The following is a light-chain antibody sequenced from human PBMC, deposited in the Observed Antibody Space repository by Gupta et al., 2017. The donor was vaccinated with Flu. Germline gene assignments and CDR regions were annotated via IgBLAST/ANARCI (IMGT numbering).Light chain of an antibody. CDR1: QSVSSY. Sequence: EDVLTQLAAPPSLSPGERATLSCRASQSVSSYLAWYQQKPGQAPRLLIYDASNRATGIPARFSGSGSGTDFTLTISSLEPEDFAVYYCQQRSNAWTFGPGTKVDIK. J-gene: IGKJ3*01. CDR3: QQRSNAWT. CDR2: DAS. V-gene: IGKV3-11*01.